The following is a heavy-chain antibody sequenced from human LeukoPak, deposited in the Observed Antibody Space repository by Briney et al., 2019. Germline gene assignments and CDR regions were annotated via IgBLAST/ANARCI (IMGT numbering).Heavy chain of an antibody. J-gene: IGHJ6*04. CDR2: ISGGVYNT. CDR1: GFTFNTYS. CDR3: AELGITMIGGV. Sequence: GGSLRLSCSASGFTFNTYSMNWVRQAPGKGLEWVSGISGGVYNTYYADSVKGRFTISRDNSKNTLYLQMNSLRAEDTAVYYCAELGITMIGGVWGKGTTVTISS. D-gene: IGHD3-10*02. V-gene: IGHV3-23*01.